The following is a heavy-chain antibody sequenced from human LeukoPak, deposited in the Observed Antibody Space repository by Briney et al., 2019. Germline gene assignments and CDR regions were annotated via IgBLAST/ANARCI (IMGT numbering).Heavy chain of an antibody. V-gene: IGHV4-59*01. CDR3: ARGHIVVVPAAMRHYYYGMDV. CDR1: GGSISSYY. D-gene: IGHD2-2*01. J-gene: IGHJ6*02. Sequence: SETLSLTCTVSGGSISSYYWSWIRQPPGKGLEWIGYIYYSGSTNYNPSLKSRVTISVDTSKNQFSLKLSSVTAADTAVHYCARGHIVVVPAAMRHYYYGMDVWGQGTTVTVSS. CDR2: IYYSGST.